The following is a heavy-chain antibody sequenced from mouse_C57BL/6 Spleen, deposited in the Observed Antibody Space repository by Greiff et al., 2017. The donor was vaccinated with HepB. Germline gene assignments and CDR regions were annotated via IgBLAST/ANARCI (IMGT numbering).Heavy chain of an antibody. CDR2: ISDGGSYT. V-gene: IGHV5-4*01. J-gene: IGHJ3*01. Sequence: EVQGVESGGGLVKPGGSLKLSCAASGFTFSSYAMSWVRQTPEKRLEWVATISDGGSYTYYPDNVKGRFTISRENAKNTLYLQMSHLKSEDTVMYYCARDGDDGYYEWFAYWGQGTLVTVSA. CDR1: GFTFSSYA. CDR3: ARDGDDGYYEWFAY. D-gene: IGHD2-3*01.